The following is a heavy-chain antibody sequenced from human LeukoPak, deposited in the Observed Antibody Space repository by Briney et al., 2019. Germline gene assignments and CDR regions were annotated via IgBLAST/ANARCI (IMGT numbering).Heavy chain of an antibody. D-gene: IGHD3-10*01. V-gene: IGHV1-18*01. CDR2: ISAYNGNT. CDR3: ARLRYGSGSYYFDY. J-gene: IGHJ4*02. CDR1: GYTFTSYG. Sequence: ASVKVSCKASGYTFTSYGISWVRQAPGQGLEWMGWISAYNGNTNYAQKLQGRVAMTTDTSTSTAYMELRSLRSDDTAVYYCARLRYGSGSYYFDYWGQGTLVTVSS.